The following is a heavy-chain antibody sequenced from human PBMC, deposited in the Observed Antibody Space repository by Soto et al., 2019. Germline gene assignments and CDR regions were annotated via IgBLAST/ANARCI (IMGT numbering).Heavy chain of an antibody. CDR1: GGSISSYY. CDR3: ARDRGNRDWFDP. V-gene: IGHV4-59*01. J-gene: IGHJ5*02. Sequence: SETLSLTCTVSGGSISSYYWSWIRQPPGKGLEWIGYIYYSGSTNYNPSLKSRVTISVDASKSQFSLKLSSVTAADTAVYYCARDRGNRDWFDPWGQGISVTVSS. CDR2: IYYSGST. D-gene: IGHD2-15*01.